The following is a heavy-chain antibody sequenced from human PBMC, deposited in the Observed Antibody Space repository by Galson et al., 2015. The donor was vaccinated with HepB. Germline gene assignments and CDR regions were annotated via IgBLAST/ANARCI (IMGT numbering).Heavy chain of an antibody. V-gene: IGHV3-15*07. J-gene: IGHJ3*02. CDR1: GFTFSNAW. D-gene: IGHD3-22*01. CDR2: IKSKTDGGTT. Sequence: SLRLSCAASGFTFSNAWMNWVRQAPGKGLEWVGRIKSKTDGGTTDYAAPVKGRFTISRDDSKNTLYLQMNSLKTEDTAVYYCTTDRPSTYYYDSSGYPLDAFDIWGQGTMVTVSS. CDR3: TTDRPSTYYYDSSGYPLDAFDI.